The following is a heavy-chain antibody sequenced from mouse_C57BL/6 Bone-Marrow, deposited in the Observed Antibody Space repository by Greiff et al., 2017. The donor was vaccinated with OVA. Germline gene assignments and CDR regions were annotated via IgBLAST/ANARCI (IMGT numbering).Heavy chain of an antibody. CDR2: IYPSDSET. V-gene: IGHV1-61*01. J-gene: IGHJ2*01. CDR3: ASGSSGLYYFDY. CDR1: GYTFTSYW. D-gene: IGHD3-2*02. Sequence: QVQLQQSGAELVRPGSSVKLSCKASGYTFTSYWMDWVKQRPGQGLEWIVNIYPSDSETHYNQKFKDKATLTVDKSSSTAYMQLSSLTSEDSAVYYCASGSSGLYYFDYWGQGTTLTVSS.